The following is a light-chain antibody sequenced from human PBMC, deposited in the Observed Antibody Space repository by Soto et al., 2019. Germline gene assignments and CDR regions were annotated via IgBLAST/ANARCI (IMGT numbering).Light chain of an antibody. J-gene: IGKJ5*01. CDR3: QQIYSSPLK. CDR1: QSVSSD. V-gene: IGKV1-39*01. CDR2: GAS. Sequence: IPITPYSSSLSAPFRHLIPRTCRASQSVSSDLNWYQQKAGKAPQLLIYGASSLQSGVPSRFSGSGSGTRFTLTISRLQPEDFATYYCQQIYSSPLKFGQGTRLDIK.